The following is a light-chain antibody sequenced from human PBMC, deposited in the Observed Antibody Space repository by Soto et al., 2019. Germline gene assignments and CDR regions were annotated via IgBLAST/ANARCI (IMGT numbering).Light chain of an antibody. CDR3: QQYNNWPPWT. CDR1: QSVSSN. V-gene: IGKV3-15*01. J-gene: IGKJ1*01. Sequence: EIVMTQSPATLSASPGERAPLSCRASQSVSSNLAWYQQKPGQAPRRLIYGASTRATGIPARFSGSGSGTEFTLTISSMQSEDFAVYYCQQYNNWPPWTFGQGTKVEIK. CDR2: GAS.